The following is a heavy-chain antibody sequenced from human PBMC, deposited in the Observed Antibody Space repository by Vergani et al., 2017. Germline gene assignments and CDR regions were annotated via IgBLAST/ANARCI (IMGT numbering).Heavy chain of an antibody. J-gene: IGHJ4*02. CDR3: ARLNLMDCSGYRY. CDR2: IYYSGST. V-gene: IGHV4-39*01. Sequence: QLQLQESGPGLVKPSETLSLTCTVSGGSISSSSYYWGWIRQPPGKGLEWIGSIYYSGSTYYNPSLKSRVTISVDTSKNQFSLKLSSVTAADTAVYYCARLNLMDCSGYRYWGQGTLVTVSS. D-gene: IGHD3-22*01. CDR1: GGSISSSSYY.